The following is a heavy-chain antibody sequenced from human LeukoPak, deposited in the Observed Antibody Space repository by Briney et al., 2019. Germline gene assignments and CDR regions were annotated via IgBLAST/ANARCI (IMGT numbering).Heavy chain of an antibody. CDR1: GGAISSYY. CDR2: IYYSGST. Sequence: SETLSLTCTVSGGAISSYYWSWIRQPPGKGLEWIGYIYYSGSTNYNPSLKSRVTISVDTSKNQFSLKLSSVTAADTAVYYCVRGLDDYWGQGTLVTVSS. V-gene: IGHV4-59*01. D-gene: IGHD5-12*01. CDR3: VRGLDDY. J-gene: IGHJ4*02.